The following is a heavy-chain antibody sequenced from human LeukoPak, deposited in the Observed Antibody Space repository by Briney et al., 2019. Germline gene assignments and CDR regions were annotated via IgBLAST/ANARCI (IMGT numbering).Heavy chain of an antibody. Sequence: SETLSLTCTVSGDSISSTTYYWGFIRQPPGKGLEWIGSIYYRGNTYYNPSFKSRVTISVDTSNNQFSLKLSSVTAADTAVYYCARLYSGTRPPDYWGQGTLVTVSS. J-gene: IGHJ4*02. D-gene: IGHD6-6*01. V-gene: IGHV4-39*01. CDR1: GDSISSTTYY. CDR3: ARLYSGTRPPDY. CDR2: IYYRGNT.